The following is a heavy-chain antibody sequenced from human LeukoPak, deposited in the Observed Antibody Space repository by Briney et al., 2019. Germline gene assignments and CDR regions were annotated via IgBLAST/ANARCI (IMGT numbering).Heavy chain of an antibody. V-gene: IGHV3-33*01. D-gene: IGHD6-19*01. Sequence: PGGSLRLSCAASGFTFSSYGMHWVRRAPGKGLEWVAVIWYDGSNKYYADSVKGRFTISRDNSKNTLYLQMNSLRAEDTAVYYCARDRRPYSSGWTSLDYWGQGTLVTVSS. CDR2: IWYDGSNK. CDR1: GFTFSSYG. CDR3: ARDRRPYSSGWTSLDY. J-gene: IGHJ4*02.